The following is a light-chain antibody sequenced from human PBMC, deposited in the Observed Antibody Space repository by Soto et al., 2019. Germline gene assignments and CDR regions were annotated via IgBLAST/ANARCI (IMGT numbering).Light chain of an antibody. J-gene: IGLJ2*01. CDR3: SSYGGSTNLV. Sequence: QSALTQPPSASGSPGQSVTISCTGASSDVGGYSYVSWYQQHPGKAPKLMIYEVSKRPSGVPDRFSGSKSGNTASLTVSGLQAEDEADYYCSSYGGSTNLVFGGGTKLTVL. CDR2: EVS. CDR1: SSDVGGYSY. V-gene: IGLV2-8*01.